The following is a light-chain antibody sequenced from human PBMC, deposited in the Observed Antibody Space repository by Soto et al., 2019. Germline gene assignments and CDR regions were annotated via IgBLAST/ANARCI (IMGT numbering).Light chain of an antibody. CDR3: QPANSFPLT. CDR1: QGISSW. CDR2: AAS. Sequence: IPINQSTSSVKTSVVYRRTTTYRASQGISSWLAWYQQKPGKAPKLLIYAASSLQSGVPSRFSGSGSGTDFTLTISSLQPEDFATYYCQPANSFPLTFGGGTKVDI. V-gene: IGKV1-12*01. J-gene: IGKJ4*01.